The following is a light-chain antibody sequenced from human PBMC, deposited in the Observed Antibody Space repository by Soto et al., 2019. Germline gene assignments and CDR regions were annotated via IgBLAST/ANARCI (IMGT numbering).Light chain of an antibody. V-gene: IGLV1-40*01. J-gene: IGLJ3*02. CDR1: SSNIGAGYD. Sequence: QSVLTQPPSVSGAPGQRVTISCTGSSSNIGAGYDVHWYQQLPGTAPKLLIYGNNNRPSGVPDRFSGPKSGTSASLAITGLQAEDEADYYCQSYDSSLSGSGVFGGGTKLTVL. CDR3: QSYDSSLSGSGV. CDR2: GNN.